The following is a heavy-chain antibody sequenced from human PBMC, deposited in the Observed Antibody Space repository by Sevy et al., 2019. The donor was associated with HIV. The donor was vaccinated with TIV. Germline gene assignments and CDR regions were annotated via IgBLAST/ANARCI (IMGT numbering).Heavy chain of an antibody. J-gene: IGHJ4*02. Sequence: ASVKVSCKASGYTFTGYYMHWVRQAPGQGLEWMGRINPNSGGTNYAQTFQGRVTMTRDTSISTAYMELSRLRSDDTAVYYCASFYCSGGSCSNSYYFDYWGQGTLVTVSS. CDR3: ASFYCSGGSCSNSYYFDY. CDR2: INPNSGGT. D-gene: IGHD2-15*01. V-gene: IGHV1-2*06. CDR1: GYTFTGYY.